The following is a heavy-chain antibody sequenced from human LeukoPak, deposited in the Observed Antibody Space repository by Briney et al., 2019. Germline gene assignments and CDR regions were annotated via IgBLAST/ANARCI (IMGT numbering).Heavy chain of an antibody. CDR2: ISAYNGNT. Sequence: GASVKVSCKASGYTFTSYGISWVRQAPGQGLEWMAWISAYNGNTNYAQKLQGRVTMTTDTSTSTAYMELRSLRSDDTAVYYCARDPPDYYDSSGYYQHLDYWGQGTLVTVSS. V-gene: IGHV1-18*01. CDR1: GYTFTSYG. D-gene: IGHD3-22*01. CDR3: ARDPPDYYDSSGYYQHLDY. J-gene: IGHJ4*02.